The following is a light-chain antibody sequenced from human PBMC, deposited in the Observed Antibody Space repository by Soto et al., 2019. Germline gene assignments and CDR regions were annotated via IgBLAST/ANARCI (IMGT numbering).Light chain of an antibody. V-gene: IGKV3-15*01. CDR3: QQYNQWPLT. CDR1: QSVSNN. CDR2: FAS. J-gene: IGKJ4*01. Sequence: EIVMTQSPATLSVSPGERATLSCRASQSVSNNLAWYQQKPGQAPRLLIYFASTRATGIPARFSGSGSVTGFTLTIAGRQSEDCAVYYCQQYNQWPLTIGGGTKVETK.